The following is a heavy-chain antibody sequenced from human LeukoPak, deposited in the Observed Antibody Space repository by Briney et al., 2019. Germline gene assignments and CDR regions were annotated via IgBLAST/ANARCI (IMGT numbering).Heavy chain of an antibody. CDR1: GYTFTSYY. D-gene: IGHD2-15*01. CDR2: ISAYNGNT. Sequence: ASVKVSCKASGYTFTSYYMHWVRQAPGQGLEWMGWISAYNGNTNYAQKLQGRVTMTTDTSTSTAYMELRSLRSDDTAVYYCARDRVVVVVAATPVYYYYGMDVWGQGTTVTVSS. CDR3: ARDRVVVVVAATPVYYYYGMDV. J-gene: IGHJ6*02. V-gene: IGHV1-18*04.